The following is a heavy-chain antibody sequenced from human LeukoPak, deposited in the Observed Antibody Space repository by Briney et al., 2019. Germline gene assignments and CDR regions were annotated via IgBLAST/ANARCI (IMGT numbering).Heavy chain of an antibody. CDR3: ARAGLWDYSDSSGYHNGAFDI. Sequence: ASVKVSCKASGYTFNVYYIHWLRQAPGQGLEWMGWVIPSSGGTNYAQKFNDRVTMTRKVSISTAYMELSSLTYDDTAVYYCARAGLWDYSDSSGYHNGAFDIWGQGTMVTVSS. J-gene: IGHJ3*02. D-gene: IGHD3-22*01. V-gene: IGHV1-2*02. CDR1: GYTFNVYY. CDR2: VIPSSGGT.